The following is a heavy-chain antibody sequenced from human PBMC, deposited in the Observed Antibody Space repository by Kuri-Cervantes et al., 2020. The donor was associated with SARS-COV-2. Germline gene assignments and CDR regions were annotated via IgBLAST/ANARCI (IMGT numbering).Heavy chain of an antibody. V-gene: IGHV3-30*04. J-gene: IGHJ6*03. CDR1: GFTFSSYA. CDR3: ARDSPRRAVTIRYYYYYYMDV. D-gene: IGHD4-17*01. Sequence: GGSLRLSCAASGFTFSSYAMHWVRQAPGKGLEWVAVISYDGSNKYYVDSVKGRFTISRDNSKNTLYLQMNSLRAEDTAVYYCARDSPRRAVTIRYYYYYYMDVWGKGTTVTVSS. CDR2: ISYDGSNK.